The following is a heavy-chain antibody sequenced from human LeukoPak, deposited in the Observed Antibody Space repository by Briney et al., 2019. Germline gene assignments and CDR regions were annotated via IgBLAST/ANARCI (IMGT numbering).Heavy chain of an antibody. CDR3: ARGHYDFWSGDDAFDI. J-gene: IGHJ3*02. D-gene: IGHD3-3*01. CDR1: GGSISSSNW. Sequence: SGTLSLTCAVSGGSISSSNWWSWVRQPPGKGLEWIGEIYHSGSTNYNPSLKSRVTISVDKSKNQFSLKLSSVTAADTAVYYCARGHYDFWSGDDAFDIWGQGTMVTVSS. CDR2: IYHSGST. V-gene: IGHV4-4*02.